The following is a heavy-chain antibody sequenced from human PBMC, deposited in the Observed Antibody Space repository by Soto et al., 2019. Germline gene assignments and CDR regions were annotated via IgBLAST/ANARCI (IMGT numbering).Heavy chain of an antibody. CDR1: GASIRGFY. J-gene: IGHJ5*01. CDR2: IYATGTT. Sequence: SETLSLTCRVSGASIRGFYWSWIRKSAGKGLEWIGRIYATGTTDYNPSLKSRVMMSVDTSKKQFSLKLRSVTAADTAVYYCVMDGTKTLRDLFDSRGQRTSVTVSS. D-gene: IGHD1-1*01. CDR3: VMDGTKTLRDLFDS. V-gene: IGHV4-4*07.